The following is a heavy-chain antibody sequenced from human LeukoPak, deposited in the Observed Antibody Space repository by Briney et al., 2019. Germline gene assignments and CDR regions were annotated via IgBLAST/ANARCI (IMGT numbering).Heavy chain of an antibody. V-gene: IGHV4-61*05. D-gene: IGHD6-13*01. CDR3: ARGEELAAAGNFEY. CDR1: GASIRSTTYY. Sequence: SQTLSLTCTVSGASIRSTTYYWGWLRQPPWKGLERIGYIYYSESTNYNRSLNTRVTVSVDTSKNNFSLKLRYVTTAETAAYYCARGEELAAAGNFEYWGKVTLVTASS. CDR2: IYYSEST. J-gene: IGHJ4*02.